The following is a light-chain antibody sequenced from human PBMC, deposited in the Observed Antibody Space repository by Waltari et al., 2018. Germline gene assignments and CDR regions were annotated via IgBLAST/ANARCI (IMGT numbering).Light chain of an antibody. CDR3: QHYTYWLPLT. CDR1: QSVGSN. V-gene: IGKV3-15*01. CDR2: GAS. J-gene: IGKJ1*01. Sequence: ETVMTQSPATLSVSPGERVSLSCRASQSVGSNLAWYQQRPGQAPRLLIYGASTRATSIPSCFSVSWSVTEFTLTISSLQSEYFAFYYCQHYTYWLPLTFGQGTKVEIK.